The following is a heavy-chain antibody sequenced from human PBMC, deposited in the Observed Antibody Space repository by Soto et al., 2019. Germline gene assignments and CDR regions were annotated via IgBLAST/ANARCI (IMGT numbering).Heavy chain of an antibody. J-gene: IGHJ4*02. D-gene: IGHD2-21*02. CDR2: INHSGST. CDR3: ARGPYIVVVTAIRVGGPNFDC. V-gene: IGHV4-34*01. Sequence: PSETLSLTCAVYGGSFSGYYWSWIRQPPGKGLEWIGEINHSGSTNYNPSLKSRVTISVDTSKNQFSLKLSSVTAADTAVYYCARGPYIVVVTAIRVGGPNFDCWGQGTLVTVSS. CDR1: GGSFSGYY.